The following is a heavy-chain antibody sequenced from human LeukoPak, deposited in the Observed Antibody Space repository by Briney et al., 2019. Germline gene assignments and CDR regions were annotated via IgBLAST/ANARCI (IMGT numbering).Heavy chain of an antibody. V-gene: IGHV4-39*01. CDR2: IYYSGTT. D-gene: IGHD3-22*01. CDR3: ARMIGDDAFDI. J-gene: IGHJ3*02. CDR1: GGSISSSSYY. Sequence: SETLSLICTVSGGSISSSSYYWDWIRQPPGKVLEWIGTIYYSGTTYYNPSLKSRVTISVDTSRNQFSLKLSSVTATDSAVYYCARMIGDDAFDIWGQGTMVTVSS.